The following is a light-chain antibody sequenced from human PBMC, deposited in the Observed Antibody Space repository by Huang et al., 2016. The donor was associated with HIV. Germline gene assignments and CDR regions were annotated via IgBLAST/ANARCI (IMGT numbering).Light chain of an antibody. V-gene: IGKV3-15*01. Sequence: EIVLTQSPPTLYVSPGERATLSCRDSQSAIRTLARYQHKPGPAPRPLIHGASTRATGVAARVSGSGSGTEFTLTISSLQSEEFAVDYCQQYDNWPPYTFGQGTKLEIK. CDR3: QQYDNWPPYT. J-gene: IGKJ2*01. CDR1: QSAIRT. CDR2: GAS.